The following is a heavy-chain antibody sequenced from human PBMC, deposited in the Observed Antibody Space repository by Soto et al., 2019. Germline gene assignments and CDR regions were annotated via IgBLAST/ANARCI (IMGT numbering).Heavy chain of an antibody. Sequence: ASVKVSCKASGYTFTAYHMHWVRQAPAHGLEWVGIINPSLGTANYAQKFQLRVAMTWDTYTTTVYMELSSLRSDATAVCYCARAPYSRTSFHFDFWGQGTLVTVSA. V-gene: IGHV1-46*01. CDR2: INPSLGTA. CDR1: GYTFTAYH. D-gene: IGHD3-22*01. J-gene: IGHJ4*02. CDR3: ARAPYSRTSFHFDF.